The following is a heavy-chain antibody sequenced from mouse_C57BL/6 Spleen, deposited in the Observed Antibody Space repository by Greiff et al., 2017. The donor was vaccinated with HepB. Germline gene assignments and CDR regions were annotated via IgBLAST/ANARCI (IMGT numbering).Heavy chain of an antibody. D-gene: IGHD1-1*01. CDR3: ARDTTVVAHYYAMDY. CDR2: ISSGSSTI. Sequence: EVKVVESGGGLVKPGGSLKLSCAASGFTFSDYGMHWVRQAPEKGLEWVAYISSGSSTIYYADTVKGRFTISRDNAKNTLFLQMTSLRSEDTAMYYCARDTTVVAHYYAMDYWGQGTSVTVSS. CDR1: GFTFSDYG. J-gene: IGHJ4*01. V-gene: IGHV5-17*01.